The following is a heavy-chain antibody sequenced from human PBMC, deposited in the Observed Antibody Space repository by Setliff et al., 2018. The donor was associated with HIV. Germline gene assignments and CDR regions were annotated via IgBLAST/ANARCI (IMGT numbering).Heavy chain of an antibody. CDR1: GGSFSGYY. D-gene: IGHD6-13*01. Sequence: SETLSLTCAVYGGSFSGYYWSWIRQPPGKGLEWIGEINHSGSTNYNPSLKSRVTISVDTSKNQFSLKLSLVTAADTAVYYCATASSSSWFTYYYYMDVWGKGTTVTGSS. CDR2: INHSGST. V-gene: IGHV4-34*01. CDR3: ATASSSSWFTYYYYMDV. J-gene: IGHJ6*03.